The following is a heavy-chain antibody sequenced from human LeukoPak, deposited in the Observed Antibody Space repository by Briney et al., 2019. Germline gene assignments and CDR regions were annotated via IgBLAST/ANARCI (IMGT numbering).Heavy chain of an antibody. CDR2: IYYSGST. CDR3: ASLGDGYNSAG. D-gene: IGHD5-24*01. V-gene: IGHV4-39*07. CDR1: GGSISSSSFY. J-gene: IGHJ4*02. Sequence: SETLSLTCTVSGGSISSSSFYWGWIRQPPGKGLEWIGSIYYSGSTYYNPSLKSRVTISVDTSKNQFSLKLSSVTAADTAVYYCASLGDGYNSAGWGQGTLVTVSS.